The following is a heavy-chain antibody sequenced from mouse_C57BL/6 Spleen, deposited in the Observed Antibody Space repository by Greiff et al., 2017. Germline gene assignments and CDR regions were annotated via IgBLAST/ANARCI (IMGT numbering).Heavy chain of an antibody. CDR2: ISSGSNTI. Sequence: DVQLVESGGGLVKPGGSLKLSCAASGFTFSDYGMHWVRQAPEKGLEWVAYISSGSNTIYYADTVKGRFTISRDNAKNTLFLQMTSLRSEDTDMYYCARGLGGSFDYWGQGTTLTVSS. V-gene: IGHV5-17*01. CDR1: GFTFSDYG. D-gene: IGHD3-3*01. J-gene: IGHJ2*01. CDR3: ARGLGGSFDY.